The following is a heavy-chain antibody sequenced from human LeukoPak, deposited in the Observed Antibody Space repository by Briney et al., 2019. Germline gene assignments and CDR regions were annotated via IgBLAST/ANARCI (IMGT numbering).Heavy chain of an antibody. D-gene: IGHD3-3*01. J-gene: IGHJ3*02. CDR3: ARDKGGTLDYDFWSGYYTGGRSDAFDI. Sequence: SETLSLTCTVSGGSISSYYWSWIRQPAGKGLEWIGRIYTSGSTNYNPSLKSRVTMSVDTSKNQFSLKLSSVTAADTAVYYCARDKGGTLDYDFWSGYYTGGRSDAFDIWGQGTMATVSS. CDR2: IYTSGST. CDR1: GGSISSYY. V-gene: IGHV4-4*07.